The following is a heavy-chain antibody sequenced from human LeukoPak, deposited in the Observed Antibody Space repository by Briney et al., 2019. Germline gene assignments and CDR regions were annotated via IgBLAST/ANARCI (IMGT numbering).Heavy chain of an antibody. CDR2: INSDGSST. V-gene: IGHV3-74*01. Sequence: GGSRRLSWAASGFTFSSYWMHWVRQAPGKGLVWVSRINSDGSSTSYADSVKGRFTISRDNAKNTLYLQMNSLRAEDTAVYYCARGWACSSTSCYGPPDWFDPWGQGTLVTVSS. D-gene: IGHD2-2*01. CDR1: GFTFSSYW. CDR3: ARGWACSSTSCYGPPDWFDP. J-gene: IGHJ5*02.